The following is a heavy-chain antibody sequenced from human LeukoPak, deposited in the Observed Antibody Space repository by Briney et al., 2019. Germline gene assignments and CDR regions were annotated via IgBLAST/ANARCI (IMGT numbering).Heavy chain of an antibody. CDR1: GFTVSSNY. CDR2: IYSGGST. D-gene: IGHD5-12*01. Sequence: GGSLRLSCAASGFTVSSNYMSWVRQAPGKGLEWVSVIYSGGSTYYADSVKGRFTISRDNSKNTLYLQMNSLRAENTAVYYCARAGYSGYDYAYWGQGTLATVSS. V-gene: IGHV3-66*02. J-gene: IGHJ4*02. CDR3: ARAGYSGYDYAY.